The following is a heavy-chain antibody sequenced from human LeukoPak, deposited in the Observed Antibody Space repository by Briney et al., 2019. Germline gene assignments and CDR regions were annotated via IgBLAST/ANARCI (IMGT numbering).Heavy chain of an antibody. V-gene: IGHV5-51*01. CDR3: ARQNRRGYDYATYPDGAFDI. CDR2: IYPGDSDT. Sequence: AESLKISCKGSGYSFTSYWIGWVRQMPGKGLEWMGIIYPGDSDTRYSPSFQGQVTISADKSISTAYLQWSSLKASDTAMYYCARQNRRGYDYATYPDGAFDIWGQGTMLTVSS. CDR1: GYSFTSYW. D-gene: IGHD5-18*01. J-gene: IGHJ3*02.